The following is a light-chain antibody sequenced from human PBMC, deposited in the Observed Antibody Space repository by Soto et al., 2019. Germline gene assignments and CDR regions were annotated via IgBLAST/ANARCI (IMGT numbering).Light chain of an antibody. CDR2: NDD. CDR3: STWDDSLNGLV. J-gene: IGLJ3*02. CDR1: SSNIGRDT. V-gene: IGLV1-44*01. Sequence: QPVLTQPPSVSGTPGLRVTISCSGGSSNIGRDTVNWYQQLPGTAPKLLMFNDDQRPSGVPDRFSGSRSGTSASLAISGLQSDDEADYFCSTWDDSLNGLVFGGGTKVTVL.